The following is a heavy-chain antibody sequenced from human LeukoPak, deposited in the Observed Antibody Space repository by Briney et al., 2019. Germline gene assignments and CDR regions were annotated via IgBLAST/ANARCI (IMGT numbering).Heavy chain of an antibody. CDR3: ARDLFTSSWYRWFDP. D-gene: IGHD6-13*01. V-gene: IGHV4-59*12. Sequence: SETLSLTCTVSGGSISRYYWSWIRQPPGKGLEWIGYISYSGSTNYNPSLKSRVTISEDTSKNQFSLKLTSVTAADTAVYYCARDLFTSSWYRWFDPWGQGTLVTVSS. CDR1: GGSISRYY. CDR2: ISYSGST. J-gene: IGHJ5*02.